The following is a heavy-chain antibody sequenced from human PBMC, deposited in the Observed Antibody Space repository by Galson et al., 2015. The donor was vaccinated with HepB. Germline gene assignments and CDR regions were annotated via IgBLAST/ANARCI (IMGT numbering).Heavy chain of an antibody. D-gene: IGHD3-10*01. V-gene: IGHV1-3*01. J-gene: IGHJ3*02. Sequence: SVKVSCKASGYTFTNYAIHWVRQAPGQRLEWMGWINAGNGNTEYSRKFQGRVTITRDTSASTAYMELSSLTSEDTAVYYCARYPITMVRGVKNAFDIWGQGTMVTVSS. CDR1: GYTFTNYA. CDR3: ARYPITMVRGVKNAFDI. CDR2: INAGNGNT.